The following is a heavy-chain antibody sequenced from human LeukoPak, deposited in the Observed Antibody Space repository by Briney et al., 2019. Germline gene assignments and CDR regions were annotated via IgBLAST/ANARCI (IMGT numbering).Heavy chain of an antibody. CDR1: GFTFSSYA. CDR3: AVRGLIMNWFDP. Sequence: PGGSLRLSCAASGFTFSSYAMSWVRQAPGKGLEWVSAISGSGGSTYYADPVKGRFTISRDNSKNTVYLQMNGLRAEDTAVHYCAVRGLIMNWFDPWGQGTLVTVSS. CDR2: ISGSGGST. J-gene: IGHJ5*02. V-gene: IGHV3-23*01. D-gene: IGHD3-10*01.